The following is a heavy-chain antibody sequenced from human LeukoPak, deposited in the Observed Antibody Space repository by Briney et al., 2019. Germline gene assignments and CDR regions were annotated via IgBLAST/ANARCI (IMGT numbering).Heavy chain of an antibody. V-gene: IGHV1-2*02. CDR2: MNPNGGGT. CDR1: GYTFTGYY. CDR3: ARDGGLDY. J-gene: IGHJ4*02. D-gene: IGHD4-23*01. Sequence: ASVTLSCKASGYTFTGYYMHWVRQAPGQGLEWMGWMNPNGGGTHSAQKFQGRVTMTRDTSISTAYMELSRLTSDDTAMYYCARDGGLDYWGQGTLVTVSS.